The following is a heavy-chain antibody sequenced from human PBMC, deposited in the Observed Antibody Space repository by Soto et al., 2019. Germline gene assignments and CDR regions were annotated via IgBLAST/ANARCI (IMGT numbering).Heavy chain of an antibody. V-gene: IGHV1-18*01. CDR2: ISVYNGNT. J-gene: IGHJ3*02. Sequence: QVQLMQSGPEVKKPGASVKVSCKASGYTFTSCGITWVRQAPGQGLEWIGWISVYNGNTHYAESLQGRVTMTTDTSTSTAYMELRSLTSDDTAMYYCARDPQYSGSLSGGGDAFDIWGQGTMVTVPS. D-gene: IGHD1-26*01. CDR3: ARDPQYSGSLSGGGDAFDI. CDR1: GYTFTSCG.